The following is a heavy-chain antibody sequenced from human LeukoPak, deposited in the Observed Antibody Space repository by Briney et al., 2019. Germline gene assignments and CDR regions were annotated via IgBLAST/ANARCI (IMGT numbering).Heavy chain of an antibody. D-gene: IGHD2-21*02. CDR1: GFTFSSYA. CDR2: ISGSGGST. J-gene: IGHJ4*02. CDR3: ANARLVVTAAEY. Sequence: GGSLRLSCAASGFTFSSYAMSWVRQAPGKGLEWVSAISGSGGSTNYADSVKGRFTISRDNSKNTLYLQMNSLRVEDTAVYYCANARLVVTAAEYWGQGTLVTVSS. V-gene: IGHV3-23*01.